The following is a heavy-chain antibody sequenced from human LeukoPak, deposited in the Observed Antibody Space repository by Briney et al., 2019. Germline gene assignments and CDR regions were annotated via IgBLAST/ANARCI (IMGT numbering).Heavy chain of an antibody. J-gene: IGHJ4*02. CDR2: IYSGGST. Sequence: GGSLRLSCAASGFTVSSNYMSWVRQAPGKGLEWVSVIYSGGSTYYADSVKGRFTISRDNSKNTLYLQMNSLRAEDTAIYYCARRASEYSHPYDYWGQGTLVTVSS. V-gene: IGHV3-53*01. CDR3: ARRASEYSHPYDY. D-gene: IGHD2-15*01. CDR1: GFTVSSNY.